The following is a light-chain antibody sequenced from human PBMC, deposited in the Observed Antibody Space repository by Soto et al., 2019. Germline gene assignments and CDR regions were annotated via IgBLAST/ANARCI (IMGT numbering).Light chain of an antibody. V-gene: IGKV3-11*01. CDR1: QSVINN. Sequence: EIVMTQSPATLSVSPGERATLSCRASQSVINNLAWYQQKPGQAPRLLIYDASNRATGIPVRFSGSGSGTDYTLTITNLESEDFAVYYCQQRSNWPWTFGQGTKVDIK. CDR2: DAS. CDR3: QQRSNWPWT. J-gene: IGKJ1*01.